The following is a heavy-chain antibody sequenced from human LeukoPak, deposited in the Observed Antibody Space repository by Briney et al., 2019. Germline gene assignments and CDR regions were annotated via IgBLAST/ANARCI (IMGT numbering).Heavy chain of an antibody. Sequence: GGSLRLSCAASGFTFNIYGMSWVRQAPGKGLEWVSAISGSGGSTYSADSVKGRFTISRDNSKNTLYLQINSLRVEDTALYYCTREGAMAEDAFDIWGQGTMVTVSS. J-gene: IGHJ3*02. CDR2: ISGSGGST. CDR1: GFTFNIYG. CDR3: TREGAMAEDAFDI. V-gene: IGHV3-23*01. D-gene: IGHD1-26*01.